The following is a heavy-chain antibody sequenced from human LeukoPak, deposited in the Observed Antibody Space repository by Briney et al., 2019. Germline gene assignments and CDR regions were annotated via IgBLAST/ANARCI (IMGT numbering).Heavy chain of an antibody. CDR2: IYHSGST. J-gene: IGHJ4*02. V-gene: IGHV4-59*01. Sequence: PSETLSLTCTVSGGSISSYYWSWIRQPPGKGLEWIGYIYHSGSTNYNPSLKSRVTISLDTSKNQFSLKLSSVTAADTAVYYCARGGGYASPIGYWGQGALVTVSS. D-gene: IGHD5-12*01. CDR1: GGSISSYY. CDR3: ARGGGYASPIGY.